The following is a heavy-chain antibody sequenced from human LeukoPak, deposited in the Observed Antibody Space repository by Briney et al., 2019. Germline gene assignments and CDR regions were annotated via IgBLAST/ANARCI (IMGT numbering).Heavy chain of an antibody. Sequence: SETLSLTCTVSGGSISSYYWSWIRQPAGKGLEWIGRIYTSGSTNYNPSLKSRVTISVDTSKNQFSLKLSSVTAADTAVYYCARVYSHDSSGYYVYYYYYMDVWGKGTTVTVSS. CDR2: IYTSGST. CDR3: ARVYSHDSSGYYVYYYYYMDV. J-gene: IGHJ6*03. V-gene: IGHV4-4*07. CDR1: GGSISSYY. D-gene: IGHD3-22*01.